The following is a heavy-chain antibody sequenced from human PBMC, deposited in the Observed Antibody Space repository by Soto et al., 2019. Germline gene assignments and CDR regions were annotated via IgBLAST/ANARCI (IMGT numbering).Heavy chain of an antibody. Sequence: ASLEVCCKASGYTFTGYYMRWVRQATGQGLEWMGWMNPNSGNTGYAQKFQGRVTMTRNTSISTAYMELSSLRSEDTAVYYCARGARVFWSGYYRRYYYYGMDVWGQGTTVTVSS. CDR2: MNPNSGNT. CDR3: ARGARVFWSGYYRRYYYYGMDV. V-gene: IGHV1-8*02. D-gene: IGHD3-3*01. CDR1: GYTFTGYY. J-gene: IGHJ6*02.